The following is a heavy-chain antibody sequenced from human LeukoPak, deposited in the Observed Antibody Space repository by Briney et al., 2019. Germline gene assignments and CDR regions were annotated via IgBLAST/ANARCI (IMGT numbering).Heavy chain of an antibody. CDR1: GFTVSNNC. J-gene: IGHJ5*02. CDR2: IYSGGTT. Sequence: PGGSLRLSCAASGFTVSNNCLHWVRQAPGKGLEWVSVIYSGGTTYYANSVKGRFTISRDSSKNTMYLQMNSLRVEDTAMYYCGRDVGPWGQGTLVTVSS. V-gene: IGHV3-53*01. CDR3: GRDVGP.